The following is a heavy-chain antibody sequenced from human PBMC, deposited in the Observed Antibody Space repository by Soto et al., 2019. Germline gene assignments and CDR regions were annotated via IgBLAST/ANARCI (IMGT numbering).Heavy chain of an antibody. J-gene: IGHJ5*02. CDR3: ARVGQLTLPVPGTNWFEP. V-gene: IGHV3-66*01. Sequence: LRHPYTAAEVNIRNNCVRWISKKNGEGLEWVSVIYSDGRTYYADSVKGRFTISRDNSENMVFLQMSSLRAEDTAIYFCARVGQLTLPVPGTNWFEPWGQGILVTVSS. CDR1: EVNIRNNC. D-gene: IGHD6-19*01. CDR2: IYSDGRT.